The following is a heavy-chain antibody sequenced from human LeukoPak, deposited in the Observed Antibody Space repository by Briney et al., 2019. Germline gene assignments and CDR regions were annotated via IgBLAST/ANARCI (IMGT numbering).Heavy chain of an antibody. CDR1: GFTFSSYA. CDR3: ARWWEDYYYGMDV. J-gene: IGHJ6*02. D-gene: IGHD1-26*01. V-gene: IGHV3-11*01. CDR2: ISSSGSTI. Sequence: PGGSLRLSCAASGFTFSSYAMSWIRQAPGKGLEWVSYISSSGSTIHYADSVKGRFTISRDDAKNSLYLQMNSLRAEDTAVYYCARWWEDYYYGMDVWGQGTTVTVSS.